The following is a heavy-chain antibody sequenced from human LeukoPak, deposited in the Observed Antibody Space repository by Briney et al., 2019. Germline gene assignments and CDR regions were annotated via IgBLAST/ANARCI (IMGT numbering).Heavy chain of an antibody. J-gene: IGHJ4*02. Sequence: PGGSLRLSCAASGFTFSNYAMSWVRQAPGKGLEWVSAISGSGGETYYAESVKGRFTISRDNSKNTLYLQMNSLRAEDTAVYYCAKGVEYYDSSGYYGYYFDYWGQGTLVTVSS. CDR2: ISGSGGET. D-gene: IGHD3-22*01. CDR1: GFTFSNYA. V-gene: IGHV3-23*01. CDR3: AKGVEYYDSSGYYGYYFDY.